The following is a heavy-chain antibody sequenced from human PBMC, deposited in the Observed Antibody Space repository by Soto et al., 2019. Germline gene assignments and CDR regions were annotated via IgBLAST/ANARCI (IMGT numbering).Heavy chain of an antibody. CDR1: WGTIISDA. V-gene: IGHV1-69*13. J-gene: IGHJ6*02. Sequence: GXLVKRSLKTAWGTIISDAIIWGLHDTGQGLEWMGGIIPIFGTANYAQQFQGRVTITADESTSTAYMELSSLRSEDTAVYYCARKISSWPARHGMHVWGQGPTVTVS. CDR3: ARKISSWPARHGMHV. D-gene: IGHD6-13*01. CDR2: IIPIFGTA.